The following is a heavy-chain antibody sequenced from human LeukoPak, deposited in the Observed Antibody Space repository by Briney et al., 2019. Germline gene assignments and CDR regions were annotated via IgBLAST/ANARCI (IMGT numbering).Heavy chain of an antibody. D-gene: IGHD3-22*01. V-gene: IGHV1-2*02. Sequence: ASMKVSCKASGYTFTGYYMHWVRQAPGQGLEWMGWINPNSGGTNYAQKFQGRVTMTRDTSISTAYMELSRLRSDDTAVYYCARSRYYYDRSDYWGQGTLVTVSS. J-gene: IGHJ4*02. CDR2: INPNSGGT. CDR3: ARSRYYYDRSDY. CDR1: GYTFTGYY.